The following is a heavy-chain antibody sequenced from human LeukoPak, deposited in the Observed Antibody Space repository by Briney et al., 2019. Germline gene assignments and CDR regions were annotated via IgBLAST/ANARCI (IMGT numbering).Heavy chain of an antibody. CDR1: GFSFSTNG. Sequence: GGSLRLSCAASGFSFSTNGTSWVRQAPGKGLEWVSAISGSGTTYYADSVKGRFTISRDNSKYTVSLQMNSLRAEDTAVYHCAKMQGYFDYWGQGTLVAVSS. CDR3: AKMQGYFDY. CDR2: ISGSGTT. J-gene: IGHJ4*02. V-gene: IGHV3-23*01.